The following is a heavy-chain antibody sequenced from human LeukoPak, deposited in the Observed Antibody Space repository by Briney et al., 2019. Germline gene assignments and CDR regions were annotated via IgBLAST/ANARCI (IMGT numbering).Heavy chain of an antibody. V-gene: IGHV1-2*02. D-gene: IGHD5-24*01. J-gene: IGHJ4*02. CDR2: INPNSGGT. CDR1: GYTFTGYY. Sequence: ASVKVSCKASGYTFTGYYMHWVRQAPGQGLEWMGWINPNSGGTNYAQKFQGRVTMTRDTSISTAYMELSRLRSDDTAVYYCARDSLGDGYNDYWGQGTLVTVSS. CDR3: ARDSLGDGYNDY.